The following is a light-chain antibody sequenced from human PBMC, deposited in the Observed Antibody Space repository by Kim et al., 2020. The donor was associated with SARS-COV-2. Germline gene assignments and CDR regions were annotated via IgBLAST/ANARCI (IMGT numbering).Light chain of an antibody. J-gene: IGKJ2*01. V-gene: IGKV3-20*01. Sequence: EIVLTQSPGTLSLSPGERATLSCRASQSVSSNYLAWYQQKSGQAPRLLIYGASSRATGIPDRFSGSGSGTDFTLTISRLEPEDFAVYYCQQYGGSPGTFGQGTKLEI. CDR2: GAS. CDR3: QQYGGSPGT. CDR1: QSVSSNY.